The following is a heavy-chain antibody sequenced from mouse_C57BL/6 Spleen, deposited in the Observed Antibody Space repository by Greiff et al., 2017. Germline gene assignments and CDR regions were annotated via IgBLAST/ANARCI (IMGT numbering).Heavy chain of an antibody. CDR3: ARGGYGNFWFAY. CDR1: GYTFTSYW. D-gene: IGHD2-1*01. J-gene: IGHJ3*01. V-gene: IGHV1-52*01. Sequence: QVQLQQPGAELVRPGSSVKLSCKASGYTFTSYWMHWVKQRPIQGLEWIGNIDPSDSETHYNKKFKDKATLTVDESSSTAYMQLSSLTSEDSAVYYCARGGYGNFWFAYWGQGTLVTVSA. CDR2: IDPSDSET.